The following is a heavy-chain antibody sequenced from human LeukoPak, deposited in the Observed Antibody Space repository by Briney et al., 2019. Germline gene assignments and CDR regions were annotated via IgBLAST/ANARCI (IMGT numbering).Heavy chain of an antibody. J-gene: IGHJ5*02. CDR1: GFTFNRYW. CDR3: ARESGEFGLGYQLDP. D-gene: IGHD2-2*01. Sequence: GGSLRLSCAASGFTFNRYWKSWVRQAPGKGLEWVANIKQDGSEKYYVDSVKGRFTISRDNAKNSLYLQMNSLRAEDTAVYYCARESGEFGLGYQLDPWGQGTLVSVSS. V-gene: IGHV3-7*03. CDR2: IKQDGSEK.